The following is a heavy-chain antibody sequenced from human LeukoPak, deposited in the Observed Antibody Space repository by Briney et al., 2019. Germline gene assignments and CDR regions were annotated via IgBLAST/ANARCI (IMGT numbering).Heavy chain of an antibody. D-gene: IGHD2-2*01. V-gene: IGHV1-18*01. CDR2: ISAYNGNT. CDR3: ARDLEDIVVVPAAMPQFDY. J-gene: IGHJ4*02. Sequence: ASVKVSCKASGYTFTSYGISWVRQAPGQGREWMGWISAYNGNTNYAQKLQGRVTMTTDTSTSTAYLELSTLRSDDTAVYYCARDLEDIVVVPAAMPQFDYWGQGTLVTVSS. CDR1: GYTFTSYG.